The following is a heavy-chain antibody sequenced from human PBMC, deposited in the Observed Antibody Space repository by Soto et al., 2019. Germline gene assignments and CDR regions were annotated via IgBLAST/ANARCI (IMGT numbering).Heavy chain of an antibody. J-gene: IGHJ6*02. V-gene: IGHV3-9*01. D-gene: IGHD6-19*01. CDR1: GFTFDDYA. Sequence: PGGSLRLSCAASGFTFDDYAMHWVRQAPGKGLEWVSGISWNSGSIGYADSVKGRFTIPRDNAKNSLYLQMNSLRAEDTALYYCAKGKSIAVAGTLYYYGMDVWGQGTTVTVSS. CDR2: ISWNSGSI. CDR3: AKGKSIAVAGTLYYYGMDV.